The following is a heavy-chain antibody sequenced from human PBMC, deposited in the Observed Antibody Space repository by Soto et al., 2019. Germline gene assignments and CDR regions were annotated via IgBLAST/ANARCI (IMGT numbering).Heavy chain of an antibody. V-gene: IGHV3-9*01. CDR2: ISWNSGSI. CDR3: AKDLRGGVVPAAILDY. Sequence: EVQLVESGGGLVQPGRSLRLSCAASGFTFDDYAMHWVRQAPGKGLEWVSGISWNSGSIGYADSVKGRFTISRDNAKNSLYLQMNSLRAEDTALYYCAKDLRGGVVPAAILDYWGQGTLVTVSS. D-gene: IGHD2-2*01. CDR1: GFTFDDYA. J-gene: IGHJ4*02.